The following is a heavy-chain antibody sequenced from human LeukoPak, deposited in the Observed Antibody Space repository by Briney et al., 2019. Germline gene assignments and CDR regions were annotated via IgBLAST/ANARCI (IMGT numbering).Heavy chain of an antibody. CDR1: GGSISSSTYY. J-gene: IGHJ5*02. CDR3: ARGSDSWSGHYTGRSWFDP. Sequence: SETLSLTCTVSGGSISSSTYYWGWIRQPPGKGLEWIGSIHYSGNTYYNPSLKTRITIFVDTSRNHFSLKLSSVTAADTAVYYCARGSDSWSGHYTGRSWFDPWGQGTLVTVSS. V-gene: IGHV4-39*02. D-gene: IGHD3-3*01. CDR2: IHYSGNT.